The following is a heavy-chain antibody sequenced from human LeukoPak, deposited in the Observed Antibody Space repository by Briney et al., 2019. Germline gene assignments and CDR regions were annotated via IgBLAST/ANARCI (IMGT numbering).Heavy chain of an antibody. CDR2: MYHSGST. V-gene: IGHV4-38-2*02. J-gene: IGHJ4*02. CDR3: ARGRGQQLGNFDY. CDR1: GYSISSGYY. D-gene: IGHD6-13*01. Sequence: SETLSLTCPVSGYSISSGYYWGWIRQPPGKGLEWIESMYHSGSTYYNPSLKSRVTMSVDTSKNQFSLKLSSVTAADTAVYYCARGRGQQLGNFDYWGQGTLVTVSS.